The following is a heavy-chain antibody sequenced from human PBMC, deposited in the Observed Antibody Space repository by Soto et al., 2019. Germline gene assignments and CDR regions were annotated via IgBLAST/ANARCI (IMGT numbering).Heavy chain of an antibody. CDR1: GFTFSDYG. J-gene: IGHJ4*02. Sequence: QVKLVESGGGVVQPGRSLRLSCAASGFTFSDYGMHWVRQAPGKGLEWMAVIWYDGSNKYYADSVKGRFTISRDNSKNTLYLQMSSLRAEDTGVYYCGRDWKAIDFWGQGTLVTVSS. CDR3: GRDWKAIDF. D-gene: IGHD1-1*01. CDR2: IWYDGSNK. V-gene: IGHV3-33*01.